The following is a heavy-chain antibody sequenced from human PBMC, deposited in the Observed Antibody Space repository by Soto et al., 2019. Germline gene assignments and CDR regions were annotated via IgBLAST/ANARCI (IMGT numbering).Heavy chain of an antibody. CDR1: GGTFSGHA. Sequence: VQLVQSGAEVRKPGSSVKVSCEASGGTFSGHAISWVRQAPGQGPEWMGGLIPLFGTTQHAQRFQGRLTITADKSTTTAYMELTSLRFEDTAIYYCARGPNWGYRFDAWGQGTLVTVSS. J-gene: IGHJ4*02. D-gene: IGHD7-27*01. V-gene: IGHV1-69*06. CDR2: LIPLFGTT. CDR3: ARGPNWGYRFDA.